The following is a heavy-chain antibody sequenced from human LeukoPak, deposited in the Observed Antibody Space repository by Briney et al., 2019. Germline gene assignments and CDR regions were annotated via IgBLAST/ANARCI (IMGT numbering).Heavy chain of an antibody. D-gene: IGHD1-26*01. CDR3: AREGFGELLRAFDI. Sequence: ASVKVSCKASGYTFTGYYMHWVRQAPGQGLEWMGWINPNSGGTNYAQKFQGRVTTTRDTSISTAYMELSRPRSDDTAVYYCAREGFGELLRAFDIWGQGTMVTVSS. J-gene: IGHJ3*02. V-gene: IGHV1-2*02. CDR2: INPNSGGT. CDR1: GYTFTGYY.